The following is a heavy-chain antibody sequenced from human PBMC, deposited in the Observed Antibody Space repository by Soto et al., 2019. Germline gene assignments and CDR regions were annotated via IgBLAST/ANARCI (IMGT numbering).Heavy chain of an antibody. J-gene: IGHJ3*02. Sequence: EVQLVESGGGLVQSGGSLRLSCVASGFTFSNYWMTWVRQAPGKGLAWLANIKRDGSETSLVDSVRGRFTISRDNAKNSLYLQMNSLRAEDTAVYYCAKDDNYCAGGICYDVFDIWGQGTMVTVSS. V-gene: IGHV3-7*05. D-gene: IGHD2-8*02. CDR3: AKDDNYCAGGICYDVFDI. CDR2: IKRDGSET. CDR1: GFTFSNYW.